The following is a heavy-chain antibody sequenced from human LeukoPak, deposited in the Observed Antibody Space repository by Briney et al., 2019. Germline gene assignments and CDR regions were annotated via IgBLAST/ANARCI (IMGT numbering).Heavy chain of an antibody. CDR3: ARKRYSSGWYDY. D-gene: IGHD6-19*01. J-gene: IGHJ4*02. CDR1: GYTFTSYA. Sequence: ASVKVSCKASGYTFTSYAMHWVRQAPGQRLEWMGWINAGNGNTKYSQKFQGRVTITRDTSASTAYMELSSLRSDDTAVYYCARKRYSSGWYDYWGQGTPVTVSS. V-gene: IGHV1-3*01. CDR2: INAGNGNT.